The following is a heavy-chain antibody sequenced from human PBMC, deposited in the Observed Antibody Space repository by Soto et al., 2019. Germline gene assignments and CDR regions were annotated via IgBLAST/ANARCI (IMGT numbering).Heavy chain of an antibody. Sequence: ASVKVSCKASGYTFTGYYMHWVRQAPGQGLEWMGWINPNSGGTNYAQKFQGRVTMTRDTSISTAYMELSRLRSDDTAVYYCARXLLPAATPYYYYYGMDVWGQGTTVTVSS. CDR3: ARXLLPAATPYYYYYGMDV. D-gene: IGHD2-2*01. CDR2: INPNSGGT. CDR1: GYTFTGYY. J-gene: IGHJ6*02. V-gene: IGHV1-2*02.